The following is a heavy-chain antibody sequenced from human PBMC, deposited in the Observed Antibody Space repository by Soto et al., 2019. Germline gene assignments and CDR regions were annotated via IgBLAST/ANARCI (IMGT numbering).Heavy chain of an antibody. Sequence: SVKVSCKTSGGTFSNDAISWVRQAPGQGLGWMGGIIPIYGTTHYAQKFQDRVKLTADESTGTAYMELSSLRSEDTGVYYCARDGMGTLVGGMDVWGQGTTVTVSS. J-gene: IGHJ6*02. CDR2: IIPIYGTT. CDR1: GGTFSNDA. D-gene: IGHD6-6*01. V-gene: IGHV1-69*13. CDR3: ARDGMGTLVGGMDV.